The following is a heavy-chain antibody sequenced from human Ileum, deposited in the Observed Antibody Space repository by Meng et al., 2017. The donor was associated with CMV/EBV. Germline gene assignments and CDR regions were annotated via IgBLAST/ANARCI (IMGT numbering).Heavy chain of an antibody. D-gene: IGHD5-12*01. V-gene: IGHV4-4*07. CDR2: IYSSGTT. CDR3: ARIPKNGYDYGLDY. CDR1: GGSISSYF. J-gene: IGHJ4*02. Sequence: PDAGPGLVKSPGNLAPPSTASGGSISSYFWSWIRQPAGKGLEWIGRIYSSGTTNYNPSLKGRVTVSVDTSTNQFYLKMTSVTAADTAVYYCARIPKNGYDYGLDYWGQGTLVTVSS.